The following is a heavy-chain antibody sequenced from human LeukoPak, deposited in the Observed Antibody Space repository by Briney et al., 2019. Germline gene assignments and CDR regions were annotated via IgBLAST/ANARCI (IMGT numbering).Heavy chain of an antibody. CDR1: GFTFSRSW. Sequence: GGSLRLSCAASGFTFSRSWMSWVRQAPGKGLEWVANIKEDGSQRNYVDSVKGRFTISRDNAMNSVFLQMISLRAEDTAVYYCARYCSGGSCLYYYGMDVWGQGTTVTVSS. CDR3: ARYCSGGSCLYYYGMDV. V-gene: IGHV3-7*01. CDR2: IKEDGSQR. J-gene: IGHJ6*02. D-gene: IGHD2-15*01.